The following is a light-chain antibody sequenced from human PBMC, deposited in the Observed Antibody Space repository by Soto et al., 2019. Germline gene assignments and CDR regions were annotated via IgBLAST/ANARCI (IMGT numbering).Light chain of an antibody. Sequence: EIVLTQSPDTLSLSPGERATLSCRATKSFSRSYLSWYQQKPGQAPRLLIYDASNRASGIPPRFSGSGSRTDFTLAISGLEPEDLAVYYCQQRYNWPWTFGQGTKVDIK. V-gene: IGKV3D-20*02. CDR2: DAS. J-gene: IGKJ1*01. CDR1: KSFSRSY. CDR3: QQRYNWPWT.